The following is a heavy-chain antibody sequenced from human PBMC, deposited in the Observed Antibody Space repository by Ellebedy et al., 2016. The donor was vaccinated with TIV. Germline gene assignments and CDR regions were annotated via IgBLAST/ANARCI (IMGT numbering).Heavy chain of an antibody. V-gene: IGHV3-53*01. CDR1: GLTVSNNY. J-gene: IGHJ4*02. CDR2: IYSGGDT. Sequence: GESLKISCAASGLTVSNNYMRWIRQAPGKGLEWVSLIYSGGDTSYSDSVKGRFTISRDNSKNTVYLQMNNLRVEDTAVYYFARDRHCIGGTCYSVWGQGTLVTVSS. CDR3: ARDRHCIGGTCYSV. D-gene: IGHD2-15*01.